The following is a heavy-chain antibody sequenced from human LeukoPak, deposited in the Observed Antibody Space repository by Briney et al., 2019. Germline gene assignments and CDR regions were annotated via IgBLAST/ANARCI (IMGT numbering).Heavy chain of an antibody. CDR1: GFTFSSYA. J-gene: IGHJ4*02. Sequence: GGSLRLSCAASGFTFSSYAMSCVRQAPGKGLEWISAISGSGGSTYYADSVKGRFTISRDNSKNTLYLQMNSLRAEDTAVYYCAKLGGPIAAAGRSWGQGTLVTVSS. CDR3: AKLGGPIAAAGRS. CDR2: ISGSGGST. V-gene: IGHV3-23*01. D-gene: IGHD6-13*01.